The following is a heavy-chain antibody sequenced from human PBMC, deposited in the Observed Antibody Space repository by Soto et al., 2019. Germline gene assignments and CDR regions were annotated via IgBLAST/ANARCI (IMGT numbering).Heavy chain of an antibody. CDR1: GYTFTSYD. CDR3: ARGFGYCSSTSCYDGWFDP. Sequence: QVQLVQSGAEVKKPGASVKVSCKASGYTFTSYDINWVRQATGQGLEWMGWMNPNSGNTGYAQKFQGRVTMTRNTSISKAYMELSSLRSEDTAVYYCARGFGYCSSTSCYDGWFDPWGQGTLVTVSS. D-gene: IGHD2-2*03. J-gene: IGHJ5*02. CDR2: MNPNSGNT. V-gene: IGHV1-8*01.